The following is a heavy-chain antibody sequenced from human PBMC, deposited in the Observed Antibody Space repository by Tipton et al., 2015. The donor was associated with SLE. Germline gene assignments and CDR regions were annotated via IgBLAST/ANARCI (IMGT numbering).Heavy chain of an antibody. D-gene: IGHD6-19*01. Sequence: SGLTFSIHWMYWVRQAPGKGLVWVSRINSDGSSTTNADSVKGRFTISRDNAKNTLYLQMNSLRVEDTAVYYCARAVAGVFDSWGQGTLVTVSS. V-gene: IGHV3-74*01. CDR2: INSDGSST. CDR1: GLTFSIHW. J-gene: IGHJ4*02. CDR3: ARAVAGVFDS.